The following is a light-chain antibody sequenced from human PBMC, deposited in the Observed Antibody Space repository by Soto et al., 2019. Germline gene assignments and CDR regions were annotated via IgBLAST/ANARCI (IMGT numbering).Light chain of an antibody. CDR2: AGY. CDR1: QNLGSGN. V-gene: IGKV3-20*01. J-gene: IGKJ1*01. CDR3: PQFRNSPWT. Sequence: EIVLTQSPGTLSLSPGDRATLSCRVSQNLGSGNLAWYPRKHGQAPRVXIHAGYTRETGILARISGSGAGTDFTLTISSLQSEDFAVDYCPQFRNSPWTLGQGTKVDIK.